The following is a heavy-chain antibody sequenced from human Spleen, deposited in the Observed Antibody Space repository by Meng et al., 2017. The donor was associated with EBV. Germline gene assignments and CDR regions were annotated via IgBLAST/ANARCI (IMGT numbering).Heavy chain of an antibody. Sequence: VQLAAAGGGLLQSGGFPRLSCAASGFTFSSYAMGWVRQAPGRGLEWVSVISGSGGSTYYADSVKGRFTISRDNSKSTLSLQMNSLRAEDTAVYYCAKGGDSSGYHLTPMNYWGRGTLVTVSS. D-gene: IGHD3-22*01. CDR1: GFTFSSYA. CDR2: ISGSGGST. J-gene: IGHJ4*01. CDR3: AKGGDSSGYHLTPMNY. V-gene: IGHV3-23*04.